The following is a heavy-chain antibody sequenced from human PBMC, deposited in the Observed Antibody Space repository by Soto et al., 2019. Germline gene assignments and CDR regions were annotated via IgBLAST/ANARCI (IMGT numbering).Heavy chain of an antibody. CDR1: GGSISSGGYY. J-gene: IGHJ4*02. CDR3: ARAGPHCSSTSCYVNYTRDDDPFDY. D-gene: IGHD2-2*01. Sequence: QVQLQESGPGLVKPSQTLSLTCTVSGGSISSGGYYWSWIRQHPGKGLEWIGYIYYSGSTYYNPSLKSRVTISVDTSKNQFSLKLSSVTAADTAVYYCARAGPHCSSTSCYVNYTRDDDPFDYWGQGTLVTVSS. V-gene: IGHV4-31*03. CDR2: IYYSGST.